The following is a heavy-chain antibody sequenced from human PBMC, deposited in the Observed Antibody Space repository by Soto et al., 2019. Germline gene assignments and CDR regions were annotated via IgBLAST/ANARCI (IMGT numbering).Heavy chain of an antibody. D-gene: IGHD2-21*01. CDR3: ARRIPFGYDMDV. J-gene: IGHJ6*02. CDR2: ITTNGVNT. Sequence: EVQLVESGGGLVQPGGSLRLSCAASGFTFSSYAMHWVRQAPGKGLEYVSVITTNGVNTDYASSVKGRFTISRDNSKTTLYLQMGSLRAEDMAVYYCARRIPFGYDMDVWGQGTTVTVSS. V-gene: IGHV3-64*01. CDR1: GFTFSSYA.